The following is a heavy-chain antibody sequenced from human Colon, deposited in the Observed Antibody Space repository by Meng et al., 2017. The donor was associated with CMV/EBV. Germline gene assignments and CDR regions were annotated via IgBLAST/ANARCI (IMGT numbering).Heavy chain of an antibody. CDR2: ISGTDGTT. J-gene: IGHJ4*02. D-gene: IGHD2-15*01. Sequence: GGSLRLSCAVSGFPFSTYDMSWVRQGPGKGLDWVSVISGTDGTTNYADSVKGRFTISKDISRNTLYLQMNSLRVEDTAIYYCTKGGWLDNWGQGTLVTVSS. CDR1: GFPFSTYD. V-gene: IGHV3-23*01. CDR3: TKGGWLDN.